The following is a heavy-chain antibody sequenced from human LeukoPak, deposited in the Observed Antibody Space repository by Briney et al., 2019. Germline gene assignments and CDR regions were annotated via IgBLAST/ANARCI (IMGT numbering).Heavy chain of an antibody. V-gene: IGHV3-33*01. Sequence: GRSLRLSCAASGFTFSNYDVHWVRQAPGKGLEWVAVIWYDGSNKYYVDSVKGRFTISRDISKHTLYLQMNSLSAEDTGVYYCARHGYNYGFDYWGQGTLVTVSS. CDR1: GFTFSNYD. J-gene: IGHJ4*02. CDR2: IWYDGSNK. CDR3: ARHGYNYGFDY. D-gene: IGHD5-24*01.